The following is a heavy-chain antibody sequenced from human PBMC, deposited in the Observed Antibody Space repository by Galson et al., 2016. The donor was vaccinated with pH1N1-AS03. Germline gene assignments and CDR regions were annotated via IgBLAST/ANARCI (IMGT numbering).Heavy chain of an antibody. CDR3: TRGGTYSSSSPAYFGY. Sequence: ETLSLTCTVSGGSITNYYWTWIRQPPGKGLEWIGCIYYNGPANYNPSLNSRVTISADTSKKQFFLNLTSVTAADTAVYFRTRGGTYSSSSPAYFGYWGQGTLVTVSS. CDR2: IYYNGPA. D-gene: IGHD6-6*01. J-gene: IGHJ4*02. V-gene: IGHV4-59*01. CDR1: GGSITNYY.